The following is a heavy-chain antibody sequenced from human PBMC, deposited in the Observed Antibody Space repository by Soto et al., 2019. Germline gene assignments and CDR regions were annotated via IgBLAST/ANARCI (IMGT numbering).Heavy chain of an antibody. J-gene: IGHJ6*03. D-gene: IGHD2-15*01. Sequence: SETLSLTCTVSXGSISSYYWSWIRQPPGKGLEWIGYIYYSGSTNYNPSLKSRVTISVDTSKNQFSLKLSSVTAADTAVYYCARASCSGGSCYSLDYYYTDVWGKGTTVTVSS. CDR2: IYYSGST. V-gene: IGHV4-59*12. CDR3: ARASCSGGSCYSLDYYYTDV. CDR1: XGSISSYY.